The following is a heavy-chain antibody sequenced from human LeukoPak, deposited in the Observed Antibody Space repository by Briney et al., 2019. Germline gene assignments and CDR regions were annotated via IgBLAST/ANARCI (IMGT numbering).Heavy chain of an antibody. J-gene: IGHJ5*02. D-gene: IGHD1-14*01. V-gene: IGHV4-39*07. Sequence: SETLSLTCTVSGGSISSSSYYWGWIRQPPGKGLEWIGSIYYSGSTYYNPSLKSRVTISVDTSKNQFSLKLSSVTAADTAVYYCARVFYRNWFDPWGQGTLVTVSS. CDR1: GGSISSSSYY. CDR2: IYYSGST. CDR3: ARVFYRNWFDP.